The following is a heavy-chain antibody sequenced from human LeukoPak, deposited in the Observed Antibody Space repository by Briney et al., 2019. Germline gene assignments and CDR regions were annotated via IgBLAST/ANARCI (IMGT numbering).Heavy chain of an antibody. CDR3: AKDPSGYCSGGSCYSGWFDP. Sequence: GGSLRLFCGASGFTFSSYAMSWVRQAPGKGLEGVSAINGSGGSTYYADSVKGRFTISRDNSKNTLYLQMNSLRAEDTAVYYCAKDPSGYCSGGSCYSGWFDPWGQGTLVTVSS. J-gene: IGHJ5*02. CDR2: INGSGGST. CDR1: GFTFSSYA. V-gene: IGHV3-23*01. D-gene: IGHD2-15*01.